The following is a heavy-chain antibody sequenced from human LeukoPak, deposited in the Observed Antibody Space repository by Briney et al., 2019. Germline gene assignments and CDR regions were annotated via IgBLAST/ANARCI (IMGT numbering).Heavy chain of an antibody. Sequence: ASVKVSCKASGYTFTSYDINWVRQATGQGLEWMGWMNPNSGNTGYAQKFQGRVTMTRNTSISTAYMELSSLRSEDTVVYYCARGVRAAAGAFDYWGQGTLVTVSS. CDR3: ARGVRAAAGAFDY. V-gene: IGHV1-8*01. CDR2: MNPNSGNT. J-gene: IGHJ4*02. D-gene: IGHD6-13*01. CDR1: GYTFTSYD.